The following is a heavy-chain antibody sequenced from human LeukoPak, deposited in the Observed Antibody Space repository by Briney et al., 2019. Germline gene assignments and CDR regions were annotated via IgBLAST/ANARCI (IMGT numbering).Heavy chain of an antibody. CDR2: IYYSGST. J-gene: IGHJ1*01. Sequence: SETLSLTCTVSGGSISSYYWSWIRQPPGKGLEWIGYIYYSGSTNYNPSLKSRVTISGDTSKNQFSLKLSSVTAADTAVYYCASSLRGTEYFHHWGQGTLVTVSS. CDR3: ASSLRGTEYFHH. CDR1: GGSISSYY. V-gene: IGHV4-59*08. D-gene: IGHD3-10*01.